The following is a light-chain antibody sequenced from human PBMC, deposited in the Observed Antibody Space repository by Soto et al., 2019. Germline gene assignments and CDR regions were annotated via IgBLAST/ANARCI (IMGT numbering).Light chain of an antibody. CDR3: HQDHDWPPKT. CDR1: QDIRSS. J-gene: IGKJ1*01. V-gene: IGKV3-15*01. Sequence: EIVITQSPATLSVSPGERVTLACRASQDIRSSLAWYQQKPGQPPRLLLHDASTRATGIPARFSRSGSGTKFTLTNSSLQSEDFGVYYCHQDHDWPPKTFGQGTKV. CDR2: DAS.